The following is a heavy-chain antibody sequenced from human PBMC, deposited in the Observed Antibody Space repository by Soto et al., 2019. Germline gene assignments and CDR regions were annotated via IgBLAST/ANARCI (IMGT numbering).Heavy chain of an antibody. CDR2: IIPIFGTA. V-gene: IGHV1-69*13. J-gene: IGHJ6*02. CDR3: AREYCGGDCLDYYYYGMDD. CDR1: GGTFSSYA. D-gene: IGHD2-21*02. Sequence: GASVKVSCKASGGTFSSYAISWVRQAPGQGLEWMGGIIPIFGTANYAQKFQGRVTITADESTSTAYMELSSLRSEDTAVYYCAREYCGGDCLDYYYYGMDDWGQGTTVTVSS.